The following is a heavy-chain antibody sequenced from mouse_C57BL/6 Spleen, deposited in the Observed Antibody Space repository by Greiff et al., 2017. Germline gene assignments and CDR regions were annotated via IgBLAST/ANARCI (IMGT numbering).Heavy chain of an antibody. J-gene: IGHJ1*03. D-gene: IGHD1-1*01. Sequence: EVKVVESGGDLVKPGGSLKLSCAASGFTFSSYGMSWVRQTPDKRLEWVATISSGGSYTYYPDSVKGRFTISRDNAKNTLYLQMSSLKSEDTAMYYCARHVHYYGSSYGYVDVWGTGTTVTVSS. CDR2: ISSGGSYT. CDR1: GFTFSSYG. V-gene: IGHV5-6*01. CDR3: ARHVHYYGSSYGYVDV.